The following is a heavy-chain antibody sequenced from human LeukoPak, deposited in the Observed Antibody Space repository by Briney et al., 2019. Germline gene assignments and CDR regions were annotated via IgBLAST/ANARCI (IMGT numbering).Heavy chain of an antibody. CDR2: ISWNSGSI. D-gene: IGHD3-10*01. CDR3: AKGSGNYLYYYFDY. CDR1: GFTFDDYA. V-gene: IGHV3-9*01. Sequence: GGSLRLSCAASGFTFDDYAMHWVRHAPGKGLEWVSGISWNSGSIGYADSVKGRFTISRDNAKNSLYLQMNSLRAEDTALYYCAKGSGNYLYYYFDYWGQGTLVTVSS. J-gene: IGHJ4*02.